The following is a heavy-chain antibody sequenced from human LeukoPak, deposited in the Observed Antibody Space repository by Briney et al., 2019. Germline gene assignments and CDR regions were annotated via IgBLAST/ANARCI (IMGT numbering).Heavy chain of an antibody. J-gene: IGHJ6*03. Sequence: SETLSLTCAVYGGSFSGYYWSWIRQPPGKGLEWIGEINHSGSTNYNPSLKSRVTISVDTSKDQFSLKLSSVTAADTAVYYCARDYVWGSYRYTVRPHPYYMDVWGKGTTVTVSS. D-gene: IGHD3-16*02. CDR3: ARDYVWGSYRYTVRPHPYYMDV. V-gene: IGHV4-34*01. CDR2: INHSGST. CDR1: GGSFSGYY.